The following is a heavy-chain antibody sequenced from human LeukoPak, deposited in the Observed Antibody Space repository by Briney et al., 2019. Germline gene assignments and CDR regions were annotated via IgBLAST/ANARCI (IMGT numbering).Heavy chain of an antibody. J-gene: IGHJ4*02. CDR3: ARVVGATRQTYFDY. V-gene: IGHV1-18*01. CDR2: ISAYNGNT. Sequence: ASVKVSCKASGYTFTSYGISWVRQAPGQGLEWMGWISAYNGNTNYAQKLQGGVTMTTDTSTSTAYMELRSLRSDDTAVYYCARVVGATRQTYFDYWGQGTLVTVSS. CDR1: GYTFTSYG. D-gene: IGHD1-26*01.